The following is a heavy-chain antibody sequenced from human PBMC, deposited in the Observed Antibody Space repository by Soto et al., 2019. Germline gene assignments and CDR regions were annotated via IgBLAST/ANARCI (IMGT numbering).Heavy chain of an antibody. Sequence: SETLSLTCTVSGGSISSYYWSWIQQPPGKGLEWIGYIYYSGSTNYNPSLKSRVTISVDTSKNQFSLKLSSVTAADTAVYYCAAYYYGSGSYYQRFYYGMDVWGQGTTVTVSS. CDR2: IYYSGST. CDR1: GGSISSYY. V-gene: IGHV4-59*01. J-gene: IGHJ6*02. CDR3: AAYYYGSGSYYQRFYYGMDV. D-gene: IGHD3-10*01.